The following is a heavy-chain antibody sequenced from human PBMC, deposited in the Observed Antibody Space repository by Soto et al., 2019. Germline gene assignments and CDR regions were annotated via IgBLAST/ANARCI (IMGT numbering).Heavy chain of an antibody. CDR1: GGSISNYY. CDR3: ARARGTPYKYCSGGSCYSPYFDY. J-gene: IGHJ4*02. D-gene: IGHD2-15*01. CDR2: IYYSGST. V-gene: IGHV4-59*01. Sequence: SETLSLTCTVSGGSISNYYWSWIRQAPGKGLEWIGYIYYSGSTSYNPSLKSRVTVSVAKSKNQFSLKLSSVTAADTAVYYCARARGTPYKYCSGGSCYSPYFDYWGQGTLVTVSS.